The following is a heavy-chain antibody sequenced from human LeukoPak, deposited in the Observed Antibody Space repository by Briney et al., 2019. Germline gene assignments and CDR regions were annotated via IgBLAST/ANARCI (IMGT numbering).Heavy chain of an antibody. CDR1: GFTFSSYS. D-gene: IGHD3-10*01. J-gene: IGHJ6*03. CDR2: ISSSSSTI. V-gene: IGHV3-48*01. CDR3: ARDLGRYYGSGSYQPPYYYYYMDV. Sequence: QSGGSLRLSCAASGFTFSSYSMNWVRQAPGKGLVWASYISSSSSTIYYADSVKGRFTISRDNAKNSLYLQMNSLRAEDTAVYYCARDLGRYYGSGSYQPPYYYYYMDVWGKGTTVTVSS.